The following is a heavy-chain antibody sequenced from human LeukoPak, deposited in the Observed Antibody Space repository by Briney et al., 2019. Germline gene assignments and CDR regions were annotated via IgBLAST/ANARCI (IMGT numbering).Heavy chain of an antibody. CDR3: AKRLSRGYYGKLIFDY. CDR1: GFTFSDFA. J-gene: IGHJ4*02. CDR2: ITTSGEST. Sequence: GGSLRLSCAPSGFTFSDFAMSWVRQSPGKGLEWVSSITTSGESTYYADSVKGRFAISRDNSGSTLYLQMNSLGIEDSAVYYCAKRLSRGYYGKLIFDYWGQGALVTVSS. V-gene: IGHV3-23*01. D-gene: IGHD2-15*01.